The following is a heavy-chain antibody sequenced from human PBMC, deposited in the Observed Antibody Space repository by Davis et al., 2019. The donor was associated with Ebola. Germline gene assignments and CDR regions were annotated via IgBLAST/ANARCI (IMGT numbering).Heavy chain of an antibody. CDR1: GFTFTDYY. J-gene: IGHJ3*02. D-gene: IGHD5-24*01. V-gene: IGHV3-11*06. Sequence: PGGSLRLSCAASGFTFTDYYMGWIRQAPGKGLEWVSYISGDSLYTNYADSVRGRLTISRDDAKNSLYLQMNSLRAEDTAVYYCAKAALWLPQWNDAFDIWGQGTMVTVSS. CDR2: ISGDSLYT. CDR3: AKAALWLPQWNDAFDI.